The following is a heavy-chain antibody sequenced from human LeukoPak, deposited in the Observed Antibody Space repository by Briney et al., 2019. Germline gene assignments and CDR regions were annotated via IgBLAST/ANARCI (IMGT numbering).Heavy chain of an antibody. CDR1: GFTFSSNY. J-gene: IGHJ4*02. CDR3: ARSEVVVRGAYFDY. CDR2: IYSGGST. V-gene: IGHV3-66*01. D-gene: IGHD3-10*01. Sequence: GGSLRLSCAASGFTFSSNYMSWVRQAPGKGLEWVSVIYSGGSTYYADSVKGRFTISRDNSKNTLYLQMNSLRAEDAAVYYCARSEVVVRGAYFDYWGQGTLVTVSS.